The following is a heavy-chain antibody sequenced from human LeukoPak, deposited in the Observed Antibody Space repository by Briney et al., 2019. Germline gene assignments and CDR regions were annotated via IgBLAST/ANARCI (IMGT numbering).Heavy chain of an antibody. V-gene: IGHV3-48*03. CDR3: ARGRYGSM. D-gene: IGHD5-18*01. CDR2: IGSGGSTI. Sequence: GGSLRLSCVASGFTFSSYEMNWVRQAPGKGPEWVSYIGSGGSTIYYADSMKGRFTISRDNAKNSLYLQMNSLRAEDTAVYYCARGRYGSMWGQGTLVTVSS. J-gene: IGHJ4*02. CDR1: GFTFSSYE.